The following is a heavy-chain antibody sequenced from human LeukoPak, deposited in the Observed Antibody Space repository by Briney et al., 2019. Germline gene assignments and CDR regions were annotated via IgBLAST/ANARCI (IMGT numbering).Heavy chain of an antibody. CDR1: GGPLTSYY. J-gene: IGHJ3*02. CDR3: ARDRYSGYDGFGAFDN. D-gene: IGHD5-12*01. CDR2: IYYRGST. V-gene: IGHV4-59*01. Sequence: SETLSLTCAVSGGPLTSYYWSWIRQPPGKGLEWIGFIYYRGSTNYNPSLESRVTISVDTSKNRFSLKLSSVTAADTAVYYCARDRYSGYDGFGAFDNWGQGTMVTVSS.